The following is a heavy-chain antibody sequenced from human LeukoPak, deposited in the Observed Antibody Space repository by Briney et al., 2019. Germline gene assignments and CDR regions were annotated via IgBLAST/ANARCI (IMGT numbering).Heavy chain of an antibody. CDR2: ISPTGGST. CDR1: GYTFTSYY. Sequence: ASVKVSCKASGYTFTSYYMHWVRQAPGQGLEWMGVISPTGGSTRYAQKFQGGVTMTRDMSTRTVYMELSSLRSEDTAVYYCARDLLEGDSSGLIDYWGQGTLVTVSS. J-gene: IGHJ4*02. D-gene: IGHD3-22*01. V-gene: IGHV1-46*01. CDR3: ARDLLEGDSSGLIDY.